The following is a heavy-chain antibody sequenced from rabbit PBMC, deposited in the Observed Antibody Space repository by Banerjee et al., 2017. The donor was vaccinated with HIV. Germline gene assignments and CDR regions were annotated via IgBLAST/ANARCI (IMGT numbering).Heavy chain of an antibody. J-gene: IGHJ4*01. CDR2: INSNTGSS. CDR3: ARDLAGVIGWNFNL. V-gene: IGHV1S45*01. D-gene: IGHD4-1*01. CDR1: GFDFSSYYM. Sequence: QEQLVETGGGLVQPGGSLTLSCKASGFDFSSYYMSWVRQAPGKGLEWIACINSNTGSSVYASWAKGPFTISKTSSTTVTLQMTSLTAADTATYFCARDLAGVIGWNFNLWGPGTLVTVS.